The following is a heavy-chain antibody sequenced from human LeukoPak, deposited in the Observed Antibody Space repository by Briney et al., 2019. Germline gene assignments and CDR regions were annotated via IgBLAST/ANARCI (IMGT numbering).Heavy chain of an antibody. CDR3: ASPATGNRDGFDY. V-gene: IGHV4-34*01. J-gene: IGHJ4*02. Sequence: PSETLSLTCAVYRGSSSGYYWSWIRQPPGMGLEWIGDGNGDGSTSYNPSLQPRVSISGDTSKNQLSLKLTSVPAADTAVYYCASPATGNRDGFDYWSQGTLVSVSS. CDR2: GNGDGST. CDR1: RGSSSGYY. D-gene: IGHD5-24*01.